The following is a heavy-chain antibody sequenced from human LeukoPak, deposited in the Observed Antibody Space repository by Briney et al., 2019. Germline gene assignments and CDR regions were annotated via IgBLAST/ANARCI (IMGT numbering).Heavy chain of an antibody. V-gene: IGHV3-30*02. J-gene: IGHJ4*02. CDR1: VVSLCVFG. Sequence: GGSLRLSCAASVVSLCVFGMRWGRQAPGKGLEWVASIWSDGSNGNYADSVKGRFTISRDNSKNTLYLQMNSVRAEDTAVYYCAKDWSGPLDYWGQGTRVTVSS. D-gene: IGHD3/OR15-3a*01. CDR2: IWSDGSNG. CDR3: AKDWSGPLDY.